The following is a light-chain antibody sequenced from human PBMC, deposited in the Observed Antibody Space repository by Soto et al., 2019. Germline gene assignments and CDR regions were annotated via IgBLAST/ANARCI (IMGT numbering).Light chain of an antibody. Sequence: DIQMTQSPSSVSASVGDRVTITCRASQGISSWLAWYQQKPGEAPKLLIYAASSLQSGAPSRFSCSEYGTLFTITNFRLQPEDPTTSYWLQPHSSPWTFGQGTKVEIQ. J-gene: IGKJ1*01. V-gene: IGKV1-12*01. CDR1: QGISSW. CDR3: LQPHSSPWT. CDR2: AAS.